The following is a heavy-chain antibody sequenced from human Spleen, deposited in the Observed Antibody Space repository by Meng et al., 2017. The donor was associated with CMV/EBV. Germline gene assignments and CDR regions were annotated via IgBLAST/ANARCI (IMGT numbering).Heavy chain of an antibody. CDR3: AKDLRSWAAAPGGYYYGLDV. V-gene: IGHV3-9*01. J-gene: IGHJ6*02. Sequence: GGSLRLSCAASGFTFDDYAMHWVRQAPGKGLEWVSGLSWNSGRIDYTDSVKGRFTISRDNAKNSLYLQMNSLRAEDTALYYCAKDLRSWAAAPGGYYYGLDVWGQGTTVTVSS. D-gene: IGHD2-2*01. CDR1: GFTFDDYA. CDR2: LSWNSGRI.